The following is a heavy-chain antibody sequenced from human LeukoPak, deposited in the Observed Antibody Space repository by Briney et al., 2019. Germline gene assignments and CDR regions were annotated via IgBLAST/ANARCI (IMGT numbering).Heavy chain of an antibody. CDR1: GYTFTGYY. D-gene: IGHD4-17*01. J-gene: IGHJ3*02. Sequence: ASVKVSCKASGYTFTGYYMHWVRQAPGQGLEWMGWINPNSGGTNYAQKFQGRVTMTRDTSISTAYMELSRLRSDDTAMYYCARDDYERNDAFDIWGQGTMVTVSS. V-gene: IGHV1-2*02. CDR3: ARDDYERNDAFDI. CDR2: INPNSGGT.